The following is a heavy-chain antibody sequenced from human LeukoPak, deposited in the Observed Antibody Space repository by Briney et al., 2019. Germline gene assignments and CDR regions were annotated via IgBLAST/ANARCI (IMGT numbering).Heavy chain of an antibody. Sequence: GGPLSLSCAASGLPFSRHEMICPREAPGKSLVGVVNINQDRTEKYYVDSVKGRFTISRDNAKNSLYLQMNSLRVEDTAVYYCGKVAKYYYGSDTYYFFEHWGQGTPVTASS. CDR2: INQDRTEK. CDR1: GLPFSRHE. D-gene: IGHD3-10*01. J-gene: IGHJ4*02. V-gene: IGHV3-7*01. CDR3: GKVAKYYYGSDTYYFFEH.